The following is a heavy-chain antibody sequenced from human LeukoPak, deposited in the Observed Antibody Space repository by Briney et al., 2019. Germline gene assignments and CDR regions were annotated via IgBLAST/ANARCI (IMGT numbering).Heavy chain of an antibody. CDR2: IYSGGST. CDR1: GFTVSSNY. V-gene: IGHV3-66*01. CDR3: ARATFMITFGGVIVMRGMDV. Sequence: GGSLRLSCAASGFTVSSNYMSWVRQAPGKGLEWVSVIYSGGSTYYADSVKGRFTISRDNSKNTLYLQMNSLRAEDTAVYYCARATFMITFGGVIVMRGMDVWGQGTTVTVSS. J-gene: IGHJ6*02. D-gene: IGHD3-16*02.